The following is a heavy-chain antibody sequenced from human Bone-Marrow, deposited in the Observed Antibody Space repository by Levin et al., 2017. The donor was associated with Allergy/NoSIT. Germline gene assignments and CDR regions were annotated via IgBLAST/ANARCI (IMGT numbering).Heavy chain of an antibody. CDR1: GFAFSTYS. Sequence: LSLPCAASGFAFSTYSMHWARQAPGKGLYWVATLSFDGSHTYYADSVMGRFTISRDTSKDTLFLQMTSLQPDDTAVYYCARGSPVGANSYYNGLDVWGQGTTVTVSS. J-gene: IGHJ6*02. CDR2: LSFDGSHT. CDR3: ARGSPVGANSYYNGLDV. V-gene: IGHV3-30*03.